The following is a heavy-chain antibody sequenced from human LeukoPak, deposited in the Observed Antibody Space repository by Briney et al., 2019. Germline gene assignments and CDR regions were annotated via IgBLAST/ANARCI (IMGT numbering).Heavy chain of an antibody. V-gene: IGHV3-23*01. CDR2: ISSSGANT. Sequence: GGSLRLSCAASGFTFNNFAMTWVRQAPGKGLDWVSTISSSGANTYYADSVKGRFTISRDNSKNTLHLQMNNLRAEDTAVYYCAKEEARSWTLGVDYWGQGTPVTVSS. D-gene: IGHD6-13*01. J-gene: IGHJ4*02. CDR3: AKEEARSWTLGVDY. CDR1: GFTFNNFA.